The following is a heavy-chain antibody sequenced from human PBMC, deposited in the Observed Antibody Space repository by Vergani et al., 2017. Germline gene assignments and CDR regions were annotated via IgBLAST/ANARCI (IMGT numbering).Heavy chain of an antibody. J-gene: IGHJ4*02. CDR3: AQARWPGATIDY. V-gene: IGHV3-9*01. CDR2: ISWNSGSI. Sequence: EVQLVESGGGLVQPGRSLRLSCAASGFTFDDYAMHWVRQAPGKGLEWVSGISWNSGSIGYADSVKGRFTISRDNAKNSLYLQMNSLRAEDTAVYYCAQARWPGATIDYWGQGTLVTVSS. CDR1: GFTFDDYA. D-gene: IGHD1-26*01.